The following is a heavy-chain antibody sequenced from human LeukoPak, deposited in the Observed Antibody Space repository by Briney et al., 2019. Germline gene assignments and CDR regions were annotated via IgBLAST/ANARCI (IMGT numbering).Heavy chain of an antibody. J-gene: IGHJ6*02. Sequence: SVKVSCKASGGTFSSYAISWVRQAPGQGLEWMGRIIPIFGIANYAQKFQGRVTITADKSTSRAYMELSSLRSEDTAVYYCARAYCSSTSCRPDYGMGVWGQGTTVTVSS. D-gene: IGHD2-2*01. CDR2: IIPIFGIA. V-gene: IGHV1-69*04. CDR3: ARAYCSSTSCRPDYGMGV. CDR1: GGTFSSYA.